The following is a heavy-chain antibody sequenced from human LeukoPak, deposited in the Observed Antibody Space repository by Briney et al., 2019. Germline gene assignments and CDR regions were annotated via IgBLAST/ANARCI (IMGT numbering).Heavy chain of an antibody. CDR1: GFTFSSYE. Sequence: GGSLRLSCAASGFTFSSYEMNWVRQAPGKGLEWVSYISSSSSTIYYADSVKGRFTISRDNAKNSLYLQMNSLRAEDTAVYYCARDSERFGELLPQLYYYYYMDVWGKGTTVTVSS. J-gene: IGHJ6*03. CDR3: ARDSERFGELLPQLYYYYYMDV. V-gene: IGHV3-48*03. CDR2: ISSSSSTI. D-gene: IGHD3-10*01.